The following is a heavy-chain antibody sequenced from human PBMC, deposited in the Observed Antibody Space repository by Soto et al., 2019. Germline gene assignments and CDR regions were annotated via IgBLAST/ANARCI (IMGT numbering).Heavy chain of an antibody. D-gene: IGHD1-7*01. CDR1: GGSISSGGYY. CDR2: IYYSGST. V-gene: IGHV4-31*03. CDR3: AREPYNWNYFHYYYYGMDV. J-gene: IGHJ6*02. Sequence: SETLSLTCTVSGGSISSGGYYWSWIRQHPGKGLEWIGYIYYSGSTYYNPSLKSRVTISVDTSKNQFPLKLSSVTAADTAVYYCAREPYNWNYFHYYYYGMDVWGQGTTVTVSS.